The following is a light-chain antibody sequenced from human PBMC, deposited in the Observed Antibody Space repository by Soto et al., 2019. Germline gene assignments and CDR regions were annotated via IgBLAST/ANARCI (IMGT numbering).Light chain of an antibody. J-gene: IGKJ1*01. Sequence: EIVLTQSPGSLSLSPGEGATLFCRASQSVSSNFFAWYQQKPGQAPRLLINGASTRATGIPDRFSGSGSGTAFTLTISRLEPEDLAVYYCQQYASSVTFGQGTKVEIK. V-gene: IGKV3-20*01. CDR2: GAS. CDR3: QQYASSVT. CDR1: QSVSSNF.